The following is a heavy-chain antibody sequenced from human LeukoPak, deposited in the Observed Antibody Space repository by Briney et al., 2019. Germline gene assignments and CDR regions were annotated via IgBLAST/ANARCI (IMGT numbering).Heavy chain of an antibody. D-gene: IGHD3-22*01. J-gene: IGHJ4*02. CDR2: IKEDESEK. CDR1: GFSFSSYW. Sequence: GGSLRLSCSASGFSFSSYWMSWVRQAPGKGLEWVANIKEDESEKDYVDSVKGRFTISRDNAKDSLYLQMSSLRAEDTAVYYCARAPEYYYDSSGYYLDYWGQGTLVTVSS. V-gene: IGHV3-7*03. CDR3: ARAPEYYYDSSGYYLDY.